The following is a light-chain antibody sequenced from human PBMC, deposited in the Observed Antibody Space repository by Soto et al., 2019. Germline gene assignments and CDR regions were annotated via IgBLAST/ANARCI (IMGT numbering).Light chain of an antibody. CDR2: RIS. Sequence: DIVMTQTPLSSPVTLGQPASISCRSSQSLLHSDGNTYLSWLHHRPGQPPRLLIYRISIRFSGVPDRFSGSGAGTDFTLKISRVEAEDVGVYYCMQGNQFPLTFGGGTKVEIK. CDR1: QSLLHSDGNTY. V-gene: IGKV2-24*01. CDR3: MQGNQFPLT. J-gene: IGKJ4*01.